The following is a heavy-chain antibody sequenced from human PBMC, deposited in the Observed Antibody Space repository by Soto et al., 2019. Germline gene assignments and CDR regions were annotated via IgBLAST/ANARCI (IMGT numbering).Heavy chain of an antibody. Sequence: GGSLRLSCAASGFTFSTYAMNWVRQAPGRGLEWVSTISVSGDTTYYADSVKGRFTISRDNSKNTLYLQMNSLRAEDTAMYYCATRHLPYCSGGTCNPFDFWGQGALVTVSS. V-gene: IGHV3-23*01. CDR3: ATRHLPYCSGGTCNPFDF. D-gene: IGHD2-15*01. CDR1: GFTFSTYA. J-gene: IGHJ4*02. CDR2: ISVSGDTT.